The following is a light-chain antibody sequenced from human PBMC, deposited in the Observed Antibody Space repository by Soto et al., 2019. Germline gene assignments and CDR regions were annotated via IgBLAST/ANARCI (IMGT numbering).Light chain of an antibody. CDR2: GAS. CDR1: QRFGSSN. J-gene: IGKJ1*01. Sequence: EIVLTQAPGTLSLSPVERGTLSGRASQRFGSSNLAWYQQKPGQAPRLIIYGASTRATGIPDSLSGSGSGTHLTLTISRMEHEDFAVYYCQQYGNSRWTFGQGNKVDI. V-gene: IGKV3-20*01. CDR3: QQYGNSRWT.